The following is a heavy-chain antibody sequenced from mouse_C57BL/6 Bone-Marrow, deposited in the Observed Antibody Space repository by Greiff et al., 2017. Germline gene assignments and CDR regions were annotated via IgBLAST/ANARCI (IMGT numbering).Heavy chain of an antibody. CDR3: ARWGRTRYYAMDY. V-gene: IGHV1-69*01. CDR1: GYTFTSYW. CDR2: IDPSDSYT. Sequence: QVQLQQPGAELVMPGASVKLSCKASGYTFTSYWMHWVKQRPGQGLEWIGEIDPSDSYTNYNQKFKGKSTLTVDKSSSTAYMQLSSLTSEDSAVYYCARWGRTRYYAMDYWGQGTSVTVSS. J-gene: IGHJ4*01.